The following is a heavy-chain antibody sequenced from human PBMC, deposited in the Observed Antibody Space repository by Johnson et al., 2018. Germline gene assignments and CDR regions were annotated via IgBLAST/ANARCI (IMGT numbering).Heavy chain of an antibody. D-gene: IGHD1-1*01. J-gene: IGHJ1*01. Sequence: QVQLVESGGGVVQPGRSLRLSCAASGFTFSSYGMHWVRQAPGKGLEWVAVISYDGNNKYYADYVKGRFTISRDNSKNSLYLQMNSLRGEDTAVYYCVHPEQGSERRAEFFQRGGQGTLVTVSS. CDR1: GFTFSSYG. V-gene: IGHV3-30*03. CDR3: VHPEQGSERRAEFFQR. CDR2: ISYDGNNK.